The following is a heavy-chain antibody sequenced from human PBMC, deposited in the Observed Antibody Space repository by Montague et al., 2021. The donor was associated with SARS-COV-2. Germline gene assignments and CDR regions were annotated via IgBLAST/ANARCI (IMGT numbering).Heavy chain of an antibody. J-gene: IGHJ4*02. D-gene: IGHD1-26*01. CDR3: ARDRGGSYPLDY. CDR1: GFTFSSYS. V-gene: IGHV3-21*01. Sequence: SLRLSCAASGFTFSSYSMNWVRQAPGKGLEWVSSISSSSSYIYYADSVKGRFTISRDNAKNSLYLQMNSLRAEDTAVYYCARDRGGSYPLDYWGQGTLVTASS. CDR2: ISSSSSYI.